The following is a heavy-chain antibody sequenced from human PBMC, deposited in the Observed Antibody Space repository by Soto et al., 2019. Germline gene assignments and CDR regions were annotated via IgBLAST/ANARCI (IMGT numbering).Heavy chain of an antibody. CDR3: ARDGLPGIAAAGLDY. Sequence: QVQLVQSGAEVKKPGASVKVSCKASGYTFTSYVISWVRQAPGQGLEWMGWISAYNGNTNYAKKLQGRVTMTTDTSTSTAYMELRSLKSDDTAVYYCARDGLPGIAAAGLDYWGQGTLVTVSS. CDR1: GYTFTSYV. D-gene: IGHD6-13*01. J-gene: IGHJ4*02. V-gene: IGHV1-18*01. CDR2: ISAYNGNT.